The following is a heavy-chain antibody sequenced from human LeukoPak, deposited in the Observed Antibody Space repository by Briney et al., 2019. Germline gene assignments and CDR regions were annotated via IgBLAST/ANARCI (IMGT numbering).Heavy chain of an antibody. CDR3: ARDLLGWELHYFDY. V-gene: IGHV3-7*01. CDR2: IKQDGSEK. Sequence: GGSLRLSCAASGFTFSSYWMSWVRQAPGKGLEWVANIKQDGSEKYYVDSVKGRFTISRGNAKNSLYLQMNSLRAEDTAVYYCARDLLGWELHYFDYWGQGTLVTVSS. J-gene: IGHJ4*02. CDR1: GFTFSSYW. D-gene: IGHD1-26*01.